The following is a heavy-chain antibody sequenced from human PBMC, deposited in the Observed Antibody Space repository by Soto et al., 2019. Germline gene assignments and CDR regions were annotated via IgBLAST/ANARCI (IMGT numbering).Heavy chain of an antibody. Sequence: GASVQVTSKASGYTVTSYGISQVRQALGQEHTGMGWVSAYYGDTNSAQKLQGRVSMSTDPSMSTAYMELRSLRSDDTAVYYWERVLKRYYYSVMDCWGQGNRVTVSS. CDR1: GYTVTSYG. CDR2: VSAYYGDT. J-gene: IGHJ6*02. CDR3: ERVLKRYYYSVMDC. V-gene: IGHV1-18*01.